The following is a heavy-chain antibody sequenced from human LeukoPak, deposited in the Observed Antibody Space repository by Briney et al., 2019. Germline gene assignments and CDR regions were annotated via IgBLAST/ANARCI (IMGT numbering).Heavy chain of an antibody. V-gene: IGHV3-23*01. J-gene: IGHJ4*02. D-gene: IGHD3-3*01. CDR3: VKGQEYLEWFYEY. CDR1: GFTFSSYA. Sequence: GRSLRLSCAASGFTFSSYAMHWVRQAPGKGLEWVSGISGGGRSTYYIDSVKGRFTVSRDNLKSTLILHMSGLRAEDTAVYYCVKGQEYLEWFYEYWGQGSLVTVSS. CDR2: ISGGGRST.